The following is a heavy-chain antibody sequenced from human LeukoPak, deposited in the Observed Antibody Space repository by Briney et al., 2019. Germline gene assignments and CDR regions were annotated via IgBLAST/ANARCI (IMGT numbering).Heavy chain of an antibody. Sequence: KSGKSLKISCRGSGYSFTTYWIGWVRQMPGKGLEWMGIIYPGDSDTRYSPSFQGQVTMSADKSINTAYLQWSSLQASDTAMYYCARRQGCSSTSCPPDSWGQGTLVTVSS. D-gene: IGHD2-2*01. V-gene: IGHV5-51*01. CDR2: IYPGDSDT. CDR1: GYSFTTYW. CDR3: ARRQGCSSTSCPPDS. J-gene: IGHJ4*02.